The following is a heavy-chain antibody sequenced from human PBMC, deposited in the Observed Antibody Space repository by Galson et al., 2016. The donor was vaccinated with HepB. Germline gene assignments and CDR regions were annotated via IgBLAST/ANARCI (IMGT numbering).Heavy chain of an antibody. CDR2: ITWDGGRT. V-gene: IGHV3-43*01. J-gene: IGHJ6*02. Sequence: SLRLSCAASAFTFDDYTMHWVRQAPGKGLEWVSLITWDGGRTYYADSVKGRFTISRDNSKNSLYLQMNSLRTEDTALYYCAKDITLVGLVADYYGMDVWGQGTTVTVSS. CDR1: AFTFDDYT. D-gene: IGHD2-15*01. CDR3: AKDITLVGLVADYYGMDV.